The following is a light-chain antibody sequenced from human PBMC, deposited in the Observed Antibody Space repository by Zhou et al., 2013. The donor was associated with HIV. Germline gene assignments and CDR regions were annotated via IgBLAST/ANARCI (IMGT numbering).Light chain of an antibody. V-gene: IGKV1-5*03. CDR3: QHMGT. Sequence: DIQMTQSPSTLSASVGDRVTITCRASQSISTWLAWYQQKPGKAPNLLIYKASSLESGVPSRFSGSGSGTEFTLTISSLQPDDFATYYCQHMGTFGQGTKVE. CDR2: KAS. J-gene: IGKJ1*01. CDR1: QSISTW.